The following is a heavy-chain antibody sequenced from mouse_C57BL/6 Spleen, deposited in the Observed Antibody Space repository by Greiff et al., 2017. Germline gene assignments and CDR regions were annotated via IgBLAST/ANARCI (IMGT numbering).Heavy chain of an antibody. CDR2: IDPNSGGT. CDR1: GYSFTSYW. D-gene: IGHD1-1*01. CDR3: ARESYYYGSSYDY. Sequence: QVQLQQPGPELVKPGASVKLSCKASGYSFTSYWMHWVKQRPGRGLEWIGRIDPNSGGTKYNEKFKSKATLTVDKPSSTAYMPLSSLTSEDSAVYYCARESYYYGSSYDYWGQGTTLTVSS. V-gene: IGHV1-72*01. J-gene: IGHJ2*01.